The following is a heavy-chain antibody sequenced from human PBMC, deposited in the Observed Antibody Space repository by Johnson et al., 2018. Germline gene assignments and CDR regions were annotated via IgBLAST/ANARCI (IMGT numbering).Heavy chain of an antibody. CDR1: GFTFSSYD. Sequence: VQLVESGGGLVQPGGSLRLSCAASGFTFSSYDMHWVRQATGKGLEWVSAIGTAGDTYYPGSVKGRFTISRENAKNSLYLQMNSRRAEDTAVYYCARDPSAEWVGEWYGMDVWGQGTTVTVSS. CDR3: ARDPSAEWVGEWYGMDV. CDR2: IGTAGDT. D-gene: IGHD3-10*01. V-gene: IGHV3-13*01. J-gene: IGHJ6*02.